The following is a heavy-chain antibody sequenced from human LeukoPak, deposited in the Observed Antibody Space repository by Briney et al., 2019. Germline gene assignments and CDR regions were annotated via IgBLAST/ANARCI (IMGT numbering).Heavy chain of an antibody. V-gene: IGHV4-39*01. Sequence: SETLSLTCTVSGGSISSSSYYWGWIRQPPGKGLEWIGSIYYSGSTYYNPSLKSRVTISVDTSKNQFSLKLSSVTAADMAVYYCARFAWSEGIFGVVIDYWGQGTLVTVSS. J-gene: IGHJ4*02. CDR3: ARFAWSEGIFGVVIDY. CDR2: IYYSGST. D-gene: IGHD3-3*01. CDR1: GGSISSSSYY.